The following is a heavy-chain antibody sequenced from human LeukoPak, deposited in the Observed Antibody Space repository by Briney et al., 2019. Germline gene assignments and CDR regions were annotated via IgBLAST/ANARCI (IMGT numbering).Heavy chain of an antibody. J-gene: IGHJ6*03. D-gene: IGHD6-13*01. V-gene: IGHV4-30-2*03. CDR2: IYSSGST. Sequence: SQTLSLTCAVSGGSISSAGYSWSWIRQPPGKGLEWIGRIYSSGSTNYNPSLKSRVTISVDTSKNQFSLKLSSVTAADTAVYYCARLPIIAAAGAYYYYYMDVWGKGTTVTISS. CDR1: GGSISSAGYS. CDR3: ARLPIIAAAGAYYYYYMDV.